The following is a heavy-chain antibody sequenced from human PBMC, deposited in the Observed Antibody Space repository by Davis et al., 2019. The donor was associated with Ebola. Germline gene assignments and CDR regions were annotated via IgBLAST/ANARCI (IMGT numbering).Heavy chain of an antibody. Sequence: PGGSLRLSCAASGFTFSSYGMHWVRQAPGKGLEWVAVIWYDGSNKYYADSVKGRFTISRDNSKNTLYLQMNSLRAEDTAVYYCARDALYSSSSEECWFDPWGQGTLVTVSS. CDR1: GFTFSSYG. CDR3: ARDALYSSSSEECWFDP. CDR2: IWYDGSNK. D-gene: IGHD6-13*01. V-gene: IGHV3-33*01. J-gene: IGHJ5*02.